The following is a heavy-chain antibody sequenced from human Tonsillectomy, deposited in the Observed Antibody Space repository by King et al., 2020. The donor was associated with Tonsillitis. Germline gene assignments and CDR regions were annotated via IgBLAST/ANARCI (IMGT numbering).Heavy chain of an antibody. CDR1: GGSIRINNW. J-gene: IGHJ4*02. D-gene: IGHD3-16*02. Sequence: VQLQESGPGLVKPSGTLSLTCAVSGGSIRINNWWSWVRQPPGKGLEWIGEIYHSGSSNYNPSLKSRVTISVDKSKNQFSLELSSVTAADTAVYYCARVREYVWVSFRHYFDYWGQGTLVTVSS. CDR2: IYHSGSS. CDR3: ARVREYVWVSFRHYFDY. V-gene: IGHV4-4*02.